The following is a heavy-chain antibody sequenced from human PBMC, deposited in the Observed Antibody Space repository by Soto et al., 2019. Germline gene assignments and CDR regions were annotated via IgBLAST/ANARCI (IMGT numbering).Heavy chain of an antibody. CDR2: ISGYNANT. CDR1: GYSFTSYG. D-gene: IGHD3-16*01. Sequence: ASVKVSCTASGYSFTSYGISWVRQAPGQGLEWMGWISGYNANTNYPENLQGRVTMTTDTSTSTAYMEVRNLISDDTAVYYCARMGDVPYYYYGLDVWGQGTTVPVSS. CDR3: ARMGDVPYYYYGLDV. V-gene: IGHV1-18*01. J-gene: IGHJ6*02.